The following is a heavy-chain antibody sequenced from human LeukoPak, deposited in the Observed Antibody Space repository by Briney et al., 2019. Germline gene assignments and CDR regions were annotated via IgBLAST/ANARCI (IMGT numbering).Heavy chain of an antibody. Sequence: GGSLRLSCAASGFTFSSYWMIWVRQAPGKGLEWVTNIKQDGSEKYYVDSVKGRFHISRDNAKNSLYLQTESRRAEDTAVYYCARDGCDYDYWGEGSLVTVSS. CDR3: ARDGCDYDY. V-gene: IGHV3-7*04. J-gene: IGHJ4*02. D-gene: IGHD5-12*01. CDR2: IKQDGSEK. CDR1: GFTFSSYW.